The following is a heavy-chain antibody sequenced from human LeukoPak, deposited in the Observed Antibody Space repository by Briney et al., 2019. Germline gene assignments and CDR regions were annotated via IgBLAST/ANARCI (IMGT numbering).Heavy chain of an antibody. Sequence: QPGGSLRLSCAASRFTFSSYSMNWVRQAPGMGLEWVSYITSSGPTAFYADSVKGRFNISRDNAQNSLFLQMNNLTAEDTAIYYCARLGFCSDGSCYSLDYWGQGILVTVSS. V-gene: IGHV3-48*04. D-gene: IGHD2-15*01. CDR1: RFTFSSYS. CDR2: ITSSGPTA. J-gene: IGHJ4*02. CDR3: ARLGFCSDGSCYSLDY.